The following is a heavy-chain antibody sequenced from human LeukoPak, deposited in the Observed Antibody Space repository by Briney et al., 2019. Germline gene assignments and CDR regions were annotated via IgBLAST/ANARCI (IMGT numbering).Heavy chain of an antibody. Sequence: ASVKVSCKASGYTFTGYYMHWVRQAPGQGLEWVGWINPNSGGTNYAQKFQGRVTMTRDTSISTAHMELSRLRSDDTAVYYCASTSGYDGVTNYWGQGTLVTVSS. J-gene: IGHJ4*02. CDR2: INPNSGGT. CDR1: GYTFTGYY. CDR3: ASTSGYDGVTNY. D-gene: IGHD5-12*01. V-gene: IGHV1-2*02.